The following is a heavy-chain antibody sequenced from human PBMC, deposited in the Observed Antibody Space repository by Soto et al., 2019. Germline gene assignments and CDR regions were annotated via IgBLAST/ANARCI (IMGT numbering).Heavy chain of an antibody. D-gene: IGHD5-12*01. CDR2: IYYSGST. J-gene: IGHJ4*02. CDR1: GGSXSPNY. CDR3: AREPIN. V-gene: IGHV4-31*03. Sequence: PSETLSLTCNVSGGSXSPNYWSWIRQHPGKGLEWIGYIYYSGSTYYNPSLKSRVTISVDTSKNQFSLKLSSVTAADTAVYYCAREPINWGQGTLVTVSS.